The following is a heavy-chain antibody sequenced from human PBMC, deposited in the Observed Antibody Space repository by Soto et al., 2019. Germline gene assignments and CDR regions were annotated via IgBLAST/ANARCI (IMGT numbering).Heavy chain of an antibody. CDR1: GYTFASYG. J-gene: IGHJ6*02. Sequence: ASVKVSCKASGYTFASYGISWVRRAPGQGLEWMGWISAYNGNTNYAQKLQGRVTMTTDTFTRTAYMEVRSLRSDDTAVYYCAREGTCSSTSCPTYFSFGMDVWGQGTTVTV. CDR3: AREGTCSSTSCPTYFSFGMDV. CDR2: ISAYNGNT. D-gene: IGHD2-2*01. V-gene: IGHV1-18*01.